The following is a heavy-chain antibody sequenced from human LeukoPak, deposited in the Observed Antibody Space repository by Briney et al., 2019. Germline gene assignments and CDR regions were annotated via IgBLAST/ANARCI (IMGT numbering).Heavy chain of an antibody. Sequence: SETLSLTCSVSGGSVSSGSYYWSWIRQPPGKGLEWIGYFSYSGSTNYNPSLESRVTISLDTSKNQFSLKLSSVTAADTAVYYCARYCSSTTCSRFGMDVWGQGTTVTVSS. V-gene: IGHV4-61*01. D-gene: IGHD2-2*01. CDR3: ARYCSSTTCSRFGMDV. CDR1: GGSVSSGSYY. CDR2: FSYSGST. J-gene: IGHJ6*02.